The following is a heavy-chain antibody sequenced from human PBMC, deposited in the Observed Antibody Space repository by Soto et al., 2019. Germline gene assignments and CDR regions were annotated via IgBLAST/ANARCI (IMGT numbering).Heavy chain of an antibody. J-gene: IGHJ5*02. Sequence: QVQLVQSGTEVKKPGASVKVSCKASGITFTTYAIHWVRQAPGQGLEWMGWINAGNGNTRYSQKFQGRVTLTRDTSASTAYMDLSSLTSEDAAIYYCARAISGYVTWGQGTLVTVSS. V-gene: IGHV1-3*01. CDR2: INAGNGNT. CDR3: ARAISGYVT. D-gene: IGHD5-12*01. CDR1: GITFTTYA.